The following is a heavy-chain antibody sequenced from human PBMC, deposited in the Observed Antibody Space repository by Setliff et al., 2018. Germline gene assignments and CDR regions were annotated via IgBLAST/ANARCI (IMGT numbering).Heavy chain of an antibody. V-gene: IGHV4-59*08. Sequence: SETLSLTCTVSGGSIFDNYWSWIRQSPGRGLEWIAYISYTGNTNYNPSLKSRVTISVDTSKNQFSLKLNSVTAADTALYYCARHVKVATEYFDCWGQGTLVTVSS. CDR3: ARHVKVATEYFDC. J-gene: IGHJ4*02. CDR2: ISYTGNT. CDR1: GGSIFDNY. D-gene: IGHD5-12*01.